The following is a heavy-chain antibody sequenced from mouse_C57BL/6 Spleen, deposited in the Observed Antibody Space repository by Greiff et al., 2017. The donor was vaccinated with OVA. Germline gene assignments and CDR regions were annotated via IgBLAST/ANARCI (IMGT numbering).Heavy chain of an antibody. CDR1: GYAFSSSW. CDR3: AEGQLNYAMDY. Sequence: VKLQQSGPELVKPGASVKISCKASGYAFSSSWMNWVKQRPGKGLEWIGRIYPGDGDTNYNGKFKGKATLTADKSSSTAYMQLSSLASEDSAVYFCAEGQLNYAMDYWGQGTSVTVSS. J-gene: IGHJ4*01. CDR2: IYPGDGDT. V-gene: IGHV1-82*01. D-gene: IGHD3-3*01.